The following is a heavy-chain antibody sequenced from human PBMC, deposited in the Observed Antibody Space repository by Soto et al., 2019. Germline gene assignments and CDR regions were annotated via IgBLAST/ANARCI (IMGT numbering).Heavy chain of an antibody. J-gene: IGHJ4*02. V-gene: IGHV3-74*01. D-gene: IGHD1-26*01. Sequence: EVQLVESGGGLVQPGGSLRLPCAVSGFTFSSYRMHWVRQAPGKGLVWVSFIENDGSGATYADPVRGRFTISRDNAKNTLYLHMDGLRAEDTAIYYCVSDVVGGTNYWGQGSLVTVSS. CDR2: IENDGSGA. CDR1: GFTFSSYR. CDR3: VSDVVGGTNY.